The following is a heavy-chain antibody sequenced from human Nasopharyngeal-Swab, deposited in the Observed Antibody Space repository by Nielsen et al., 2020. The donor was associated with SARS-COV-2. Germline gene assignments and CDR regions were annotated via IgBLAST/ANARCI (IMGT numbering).Heavy chain of an antibody. CDR1: GGSNRSDY. J-gene: IGHJ5*02. V-gene: IGHV4-59*01. CDR2: IYYSGST. Sequence: AETLSLTCTVSGGSNRSDYGSGNRQPPGKGLEWIGYIYYSGSTNYNPSLKSRVTISVDTSKNQFSLKLSSVTAADTAVYYCARVGVLRYFDNWFDPWGQGTLVTVSS. CDR3: ARVGVLRYFDNWFDP. D-gene: IGHD3-9*01.